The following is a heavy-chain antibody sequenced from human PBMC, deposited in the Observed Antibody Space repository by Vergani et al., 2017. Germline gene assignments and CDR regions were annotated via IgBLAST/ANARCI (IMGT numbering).Heavy chain of an antibody. Sequence: EVHLLESGGGLVQSGGSLRLSCAASGFTFSNSAVSWVRQAPGRGLAWVSSIIGSGGSTYYADSVKGRFTISRDNSKNTLYLQMNSLRAEDTAVYYCAKNVVRITIFGVERPAGGLDYWGQGTLVTVSS. CDR2: IIGSGGST. CDR3: AKNVVRITIFGVERPAGGLDY. V-gene: IGHV3-23*01. D-gene: IGHD3-3*01. J-gene: IGHJ4*02. CDR1: GFTFSNSA.